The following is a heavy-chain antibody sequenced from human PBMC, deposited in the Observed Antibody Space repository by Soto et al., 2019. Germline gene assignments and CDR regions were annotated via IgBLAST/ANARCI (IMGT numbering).Heavy chain of an antibody. Sequence: QVQLVQSGAEVKKPGSSVKVSCKASGGTFSSYAISWVRQAPGQGLEWMGGIIPIFGTTNYAQKFQGRVTITADESTSTAYMEQSSLRSEDTAVYYCARGAGVATIQWGVLYFDYWGQGTLVTVSS. CDR3: ARGAGVATIQWGVLYFDY. CDR2: IIPIFGTT. D-gene: IGHD5-12*01. J-gene: IGHJ4*02. CDR1: GGTFSSYA. V-gene: IGHV1-69*01.